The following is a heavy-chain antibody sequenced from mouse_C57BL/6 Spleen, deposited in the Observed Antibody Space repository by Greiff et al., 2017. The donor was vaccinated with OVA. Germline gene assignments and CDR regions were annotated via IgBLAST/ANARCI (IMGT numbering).Heavy chain of an antibody. CDR1: GYTFTSYW. CDR3: ARGLLRSYAMDY. D-gene: IGHD2-3*01. J-gene: IGHJ4*01. Sequence: VQLQQPGAELVKPGASVKMSCKASGYTFTSYWITWVKQRPGQGLEWIGDIYPGSGSTNYNEKFKSKATLTVDTSSSTAYMQLSSLTSEYSAVYYCARGLLRSYAMDYWGQGTSVTVSS. V-gene: IGHV1-55*01. CDR2: IYPGSGST.